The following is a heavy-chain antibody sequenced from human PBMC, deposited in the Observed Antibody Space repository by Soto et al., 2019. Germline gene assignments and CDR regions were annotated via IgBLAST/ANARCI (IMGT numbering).Heavy chain of an antibody. CDR3: ARGLRGGDADWLDP. J-gene: IGHJ5*02. Sequence: RPEWMGCINAGNGNTKYSQKFQGRVTITRDTSASTAYMDLSSLRSEDTAVYYCARGLRGGDADWLDPSGQATLVTVSS. D-gene: IGHD2-21*02. V-gene: IGHV1-3*01. CDR2: INAGNGNT.